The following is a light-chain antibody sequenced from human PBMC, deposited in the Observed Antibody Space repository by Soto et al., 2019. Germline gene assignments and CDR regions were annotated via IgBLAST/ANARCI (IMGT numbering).Light chain of an antibody. CDR2: GAS. Sequence: EIVLTQSPGTLSLSPGERATLACRASQSVSISYLAWYQQKPGQAPRLLIYGASTRATGIPARFSGSGSGTDFTLTISRLEPEDFAVYYCQQYGSSPLTFGGGTKVEIK. CDR1: QSVSISY. J-gene: IGKJ4*02. V-gene: IGKV3-20*01. CDR3: QQYGSSPLT.